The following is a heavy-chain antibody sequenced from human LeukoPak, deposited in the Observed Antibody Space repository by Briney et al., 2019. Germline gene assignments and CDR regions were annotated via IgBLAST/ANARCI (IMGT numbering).Heavy chain of an antibody. CDR3: ARSKDILTGYCFDY. V-gene: IGHV4-34*01. Sequence: PSGTLSLTCAVYGGSFSGYYWSWIRQPPGKGLEWIGEINHSGSTNYNPSLKSRVTISVDTSKNQFSLKLSSVTAADTAVYNCARSKDILTGYCFDYWGQGTLVTVSS. D-gene: IGHD3-9*01. CDR1: GGSFSGYY. CDR2: INHSGST. J-gene: IGHJ4*02.